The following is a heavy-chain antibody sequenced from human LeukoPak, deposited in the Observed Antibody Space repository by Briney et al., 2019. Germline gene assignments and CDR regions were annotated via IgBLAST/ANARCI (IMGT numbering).Heavy chain of an antibody. D-gene: IGHD1-26*01. V-gene: IGHV1-69*05. Sequence: SVKVSCKASGGTFSSYAISWVRQAPGQGLEWMGGIIPIFGTANYAQKFQGRVTITTDESTSTAYMELSSLRSEDTAVYYCAKSYSGSYPLGWFDPWGQGTLVTVSS. CDR3: AKSYSGSYPLGWFDP. CDR1: GGTFSSYA. CDR2: IIPIFGTA. J-gene: IGHJ5*02.